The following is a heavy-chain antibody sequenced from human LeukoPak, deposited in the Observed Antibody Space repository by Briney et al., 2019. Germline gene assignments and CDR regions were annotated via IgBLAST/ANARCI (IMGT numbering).Heavy chain of an antibody. CDR1: GFTFSSYS. V-gene: IGHV3-21*01. J-gene: IGHJ4*02. CDR3: AKGSGIAAAGTIGGDY. D-gene: IGHD6-13*01. Sequence: GGSLRLSCAASGFTFSSYSMNWVRQAPGKGLEWVSFISTSSSYIYYADSVKGRFTISRDNAKNSLYLEMNSLRAEDTAVYYCAKGSGIAAAGTIGGDYWGQGTLVTVSS. CDR2: ISTSSSYI.